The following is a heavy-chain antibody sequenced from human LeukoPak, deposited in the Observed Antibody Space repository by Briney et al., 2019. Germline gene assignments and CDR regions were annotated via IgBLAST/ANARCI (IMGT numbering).Heavy chain of an antibody. V-gene: IGHV3-21*01. CDR1: GFTFSSYS. D-gene: IGHD3-22*01. CDR3: ARDRGTYYYDTTSHYDAFDI. Sequence: GGSLRLSCAASGFTFSSYSTNWVRQAPGKGLEWVSSISSSSSYIYYADSVKGRFTISRDNAKNSLYLQMNSLRAEDTAVYYCARDRGTYYYDTTSHYDAFDIWGQGTMVTVSS. J-gene: IGHJ3*02. CDR2: ISSSSSYI.